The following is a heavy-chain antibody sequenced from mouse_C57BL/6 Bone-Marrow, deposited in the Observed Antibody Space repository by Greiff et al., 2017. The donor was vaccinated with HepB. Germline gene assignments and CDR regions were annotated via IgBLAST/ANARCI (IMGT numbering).Heavy chain of an antibody. CDR1: GYTFTDYY. J-gene: IGHJ3*01. CDR3: ARAYYSNCGFAY. V-gene: IGHV1-76*01. CDR2: IYPGSGNT. Sequence: QVQLQQSGAELVRPGASVKLSCKASGYTFTDYYINWVKQRPGQGLEWIARIYPGSGNTYYNEKFKGKATLTAEKSSSTAYMQLSSLTSEDSAVYFCARAYYSNCGFAYWGQGTLVTVSA. D-gene: IGHD2-5*01.